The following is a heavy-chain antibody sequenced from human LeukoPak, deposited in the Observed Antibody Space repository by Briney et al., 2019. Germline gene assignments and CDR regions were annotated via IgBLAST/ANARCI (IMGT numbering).Heavy chain of an antibody. J-gene: IGHJ4*02. Sequence: GGSLRLSCAASGFSVSSNYMNWVRQAPGKGLEWVSVIYSGGSTYYADSVKGRFTISRDNSKNTVYLQMNSLIAADTAIYYCAGEARQYGSGSLDYFAYWGQGTLVTVSS. D-gene: IGHD3-10*01. CDR3: AGEARQYGSGSLDYFAY. V-gene: IGHV3-66*01. CDR2: IYSGGST. CDR1: GFSVSSNY.